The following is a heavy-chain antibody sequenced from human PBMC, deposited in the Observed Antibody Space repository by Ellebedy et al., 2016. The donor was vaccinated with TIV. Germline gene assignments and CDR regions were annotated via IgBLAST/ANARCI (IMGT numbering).Heavy chain of an antibody. CDR3: ARTHRPIISASGRDY. J-gene: IGHJ4*02. Sequence: GESLKISXAASGFNFDDYGMTWVRQAPGKGLEWVSGIDWNGGRTGYADSVKGRFTISRDNAKNSLYLQMNSLRDDDTALYFCARTHRPIISASGRDYWGQGTLVTVSS. CDR2: IDWNGGRT. V-gene: IGHV3-20*04. D-gene: IGHD6-13*01. CDR1: GFNFDDYG.